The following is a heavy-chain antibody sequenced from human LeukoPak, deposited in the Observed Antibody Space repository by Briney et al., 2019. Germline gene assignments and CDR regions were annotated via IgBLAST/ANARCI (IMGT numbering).Heavy chain of an antibody. Sequence: ASVKVSCKASGYTFTSYGISWVRQAPGQGLEWMGWISAYNGNTNYAQKLQGRVTMTTDTSTSTAYMELRSLRSDDTAVYYCARDTGYCSSTSCYATDAFDIWGQGTMVTVSS. D-gene: IGHD2-2*01. CDR1: GYTFTSYG. J-gene: IGHJ3*02. V-gene: IGHV1-18*01. CDR3: ARDTGYCSSTSCYATDAFDI. CDR2: ISAYNGNT.